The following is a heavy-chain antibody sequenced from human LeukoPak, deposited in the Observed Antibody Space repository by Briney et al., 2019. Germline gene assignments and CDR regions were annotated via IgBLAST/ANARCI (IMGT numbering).Heavy chain of an antibody. CDR2: ISWNSGSI. CDR1: GFTFDDYA. V-gene: IGHV3-9*01. Sequence: HPGGSLRLSCAASGFTFDDYAMHWVRQAPGKGLEWVSGISWNSGSIGYADSVKGRFTISRDNAKNSLYLQMNSLRAEDTALYYCAKDRRLGGRGMDVWGQGTTVTVSS. J-gene: IGHJ6*02. D-gene: IGHD1-14*01. CDR3: AKDRRLGGRGMDV.